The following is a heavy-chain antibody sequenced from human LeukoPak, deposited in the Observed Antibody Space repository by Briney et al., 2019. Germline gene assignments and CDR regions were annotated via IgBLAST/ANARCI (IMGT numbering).Heavy chain of an antibody. CDR3: ARHQQLRAAFVI. Sequence: SETLSLTCTVSGYSISSGYYWGWIRQPPGKGLEWIGSIYHSGSTYYNPSLKSRVTISVDTSKNQFSLKLSSVTAADTAVYYCARHQQLRAAFVIWGQGTMVTVSS. CDR1: GYSISSGYY. J-gene: IGHJ3*02. CDR2: IYHSGST. V-gene: IGHV4-38-2*02. D-gene: IGHD2-2*01.